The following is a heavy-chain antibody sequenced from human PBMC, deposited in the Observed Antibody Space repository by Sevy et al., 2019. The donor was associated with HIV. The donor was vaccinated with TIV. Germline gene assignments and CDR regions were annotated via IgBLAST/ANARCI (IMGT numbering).Heavy chain of an antibody. D-gene: IGHD1-26*01. Sequence: GGSLRLSCAASGFIFSTYGIHWVRQAPGKGLERVAVISFDESDKYYADSVRGRFTISRDNSKNTLYLQMNSLRVEDTAIYYCAKMQGGSYNYYGMDVWGQGTTVTVSS. J-gene: IGHJ6*02. CDR3: AKMQGGSYNYYGMDV. CDR1: GFIFSTYG. CDR2: ISFDESDK. V-gene: IGHV3-30*18.